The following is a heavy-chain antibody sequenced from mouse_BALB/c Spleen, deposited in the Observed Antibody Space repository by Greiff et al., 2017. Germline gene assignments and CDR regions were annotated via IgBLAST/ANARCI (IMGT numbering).Heavy chain of an antibody. V-gene: IGHV5-17*02. J-gene: IGHJ4*01. D-gene: IGHD1-1*01. CDR1: GFTFSSYA. CDR2: ISSGSSTI. Sequence: EVQGVESGGGLVQPGGSRKLSCAASGFTFSSYAMSWVRQTPEKRLEWVAYISSGSSTIYYADTVKGRFTISRDNPKNTLFLQMTSLRSEDTAMYYCAVVATNYYAMDYWGQGTSVTVSS. CDR3: AVVATNYYAMDY.